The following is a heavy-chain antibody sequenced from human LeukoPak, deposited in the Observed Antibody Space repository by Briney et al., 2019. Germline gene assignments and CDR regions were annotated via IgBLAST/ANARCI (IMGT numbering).Heavy chain of an antibody. CDR1: GFTFSSYE. CDR3: ARDCGRNFRGAFDI. V-gene: IGHV3-48*03. Sequence: GGSLRLSCAASGFTFSSYEMNWVRQAPGKGLEWVSYISSSGSTIYYADSVKGRFTISRDNAKISLYLQMNRLTAEDTAVYYCARDCGRNFRGAFDIWGQGTMVTVSS. J-gene: IGHJ3*02. D-gene: IGHD1-1*01. CDR2: ISSSGSTI.